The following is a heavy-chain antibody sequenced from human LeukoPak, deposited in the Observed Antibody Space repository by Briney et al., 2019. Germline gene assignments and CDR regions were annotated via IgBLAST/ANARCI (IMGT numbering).Heavy chain of an antibody. V-gene: IGHV3-30*18. D-gene: IGHD3-16*01. CDR2: ISNDGSNQ. CDR3: VKEMEAWGHFDS. CDR1: VFTFTRSG. Sequence: GGSLRLSCVASVFTFTRSGMHWVRQAPGKGREWVAVISNDGSNQNYADSVEGRFTIFRDNSQSTLFHQMNSLRTEDTALYYCVKEMEAWGHFDSWGQGTLATVSS. J-gene: IGHJ4*02.